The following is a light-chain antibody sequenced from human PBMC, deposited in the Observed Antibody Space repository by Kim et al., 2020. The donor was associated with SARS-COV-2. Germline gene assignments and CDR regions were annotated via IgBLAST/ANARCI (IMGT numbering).Light chain of an antibody. CDR2: GAS. J-gene: IGKJ1*01. Sequence: EIVMTQSPATLSVSPGERATLSCRASQSVSSNLAWYQQKPGQAPRLLIHGASTRATGIPARFSGSGSGTEFTLTISSLQFEDFAVYYCQQYNNWWTFGQGTKVDIK. CDR1: QSVSSN. CDR3: QQYNNWWT. V-gene: IGKV3-15*01.